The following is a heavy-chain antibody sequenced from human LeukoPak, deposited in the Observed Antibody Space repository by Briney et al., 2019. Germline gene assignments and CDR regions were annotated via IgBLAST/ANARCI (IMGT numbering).Heavy chain of an antibody. J-gene: IGHJ6*02. D-gene: IGHD4-17*01. CDR1: GFTFSSYW. Sequence: GGSLRLSCAASGFTFSSYWMSWVRQAPGKGLEWVANIKQDGSEKYYVDSVKGRFTISRDNAKNSLYLQMNSLRAEDTAVYYCARDLGDYGRSFYYYYGMDVWGQGTTVTVSS. CDR3: ARDLGDYGRSFYYYYGMDV. CDR2: IKQDGSEK. V-gene: IGHV3-7*03.